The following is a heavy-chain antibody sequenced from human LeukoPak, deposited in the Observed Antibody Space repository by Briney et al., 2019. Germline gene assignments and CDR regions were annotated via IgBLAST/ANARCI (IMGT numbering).Heavy chain of an antibody. V-gene: IGHV4-34*01. J-gene: IGHJ3*02. Sequence: SETLSLTCAVYGGSFSGYYWSWIRQPPGKGLEWIGEINHSGSTNYNPSLKSRVTISVDTSKNQFSLKLSSVTAADTAVYYCARRISEYYYDSGSRRDAFDIWGQGTMVTVSS. D-gene: IGHD3-10*01. CDR2: INHSGST. CDR1: GGSFSGYY. CDR3: ARRISEYYYDSGSRRDAFDI.